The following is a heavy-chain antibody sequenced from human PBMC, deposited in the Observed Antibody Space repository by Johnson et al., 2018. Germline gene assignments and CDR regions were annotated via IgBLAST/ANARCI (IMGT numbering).Heavy chain of an antibody. CDR1: GYVFSSYW. V-gene: IGHV5-51*01. CDR2: IYPGDSDA. Sequence: VQLVESGAEVTKPGESLKISCKGSGYVFSSYWISWVRQVPGTGLEYMGTIYPGDSDARYSPSFQGQVTMSADKSPSTAYLQWSSLKAPATPMYDCARQRGGRMDAMDGGGQGTTVTVSS. J-gene: IGHJ6*02. D-gene: IGHD3-16*01. CDR3: ARQRGGRMDAMDG.